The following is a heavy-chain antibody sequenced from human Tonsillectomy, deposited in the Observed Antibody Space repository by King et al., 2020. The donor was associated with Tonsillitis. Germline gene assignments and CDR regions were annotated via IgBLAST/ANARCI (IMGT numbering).Heavy chain of an antibody. J-gene: IGHJ6*02. CDR3: AKGDIVVVPAAIYYYGMDV. V-gene: IGHV3-30*18. Sequence: VQLVESGGGVVQPGRSLRLSCAASGFTFSSYGMHWVRQAPGKGLEGVAVISSDGGNKYYADSVKGRFTISRDNSKNTLYLQMNSLRAEDTAVYYCAKGDIVVVPAAIYYYGMDVWGQGTTVTVSS. D-gene: IGHD2-2*01. CDR1: GFTFSSYG. CDR2: ISSDGGNK.